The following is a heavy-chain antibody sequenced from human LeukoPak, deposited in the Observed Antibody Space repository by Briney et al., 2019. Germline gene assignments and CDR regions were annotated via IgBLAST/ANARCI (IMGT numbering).Heavy chain of an antibody. D-gene: IGHD3-22*01. CDR3: AKAHSSGYYPPFPLFDY. Sequence: GRSLRLSCAASGFTFSSYAMHWVRQAPGKGLEWVAVISYDGSNKYYADSVKGRFTISRDNSKNTLYLQMNSLRAEDTAVYYCAKAHSSGYYPPFPLFDYWGQGTLVTVSS. CDR2: ISYDGSNK. V-gene: IGHV3-30-3*01. CDR1: GFTFSSYA. J-gene: IGHJ4*02.